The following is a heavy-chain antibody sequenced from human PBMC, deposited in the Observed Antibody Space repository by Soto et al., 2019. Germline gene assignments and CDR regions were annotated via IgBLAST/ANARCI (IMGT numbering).Heavy chain of an antibody. Sequence: EEQLLESGGGLVQPGGSLRLSCTASGFAFRNYAMSWVRQTPEKGLEWVSVVNSGSDKTYYADYVRGRFTISRDNSKNTLYLQMSRRRAEDTALYYCATAGAAHAFHIWGQGTMVTVSS. CDR3: ATAGAAHAFHI. D-gene: IGHD3-10*01. V-gene: IGHV3-23*01. CDR1: GFAFRNYA. J-gene: IGHJ3*02. CDR2: VNSGSDKT.